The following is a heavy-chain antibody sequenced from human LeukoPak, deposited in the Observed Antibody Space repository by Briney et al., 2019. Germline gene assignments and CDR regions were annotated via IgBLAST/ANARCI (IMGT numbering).Heavy chain of an antibody. CDR3: AKDGSYSSSWYDY. Sequence: GGSLRLSCAGSGFPFSSHGMNWVRQAPGKGLEWVSGISPGGGPTYYADSVKGRFTISRDNAKNSLYLQMNSLRAEDTALYYCAKDGSYSSSWYDYWGQGTLVTVSS. D-gene: IGHD6-13*01. CDR2: ISPGGGPT. CDR1: GFPFSSHG. J-gene: IGHJ4*02. V-gene: IGHV3-23*01.